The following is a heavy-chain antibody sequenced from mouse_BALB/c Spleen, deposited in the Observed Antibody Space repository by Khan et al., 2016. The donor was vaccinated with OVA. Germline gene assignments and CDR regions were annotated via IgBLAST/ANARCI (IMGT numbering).Heavy chain of an antibody. CDR3: TRSGYGGFAY. Sequence: VQLKQSGPDLVKPGASMKISCKASGYSFTAYIMNWVRRSHGKNLEWIGLINPNNGDTTYNQKFKGKATLTVDKSSSTAYMDLLSLTSEDSAVFYGTRSGYGGFAYWGQGTLVTVSA. J-gene: IGHJ3*01. CDR1: GYSFTAYI. CDR2: INPNNGDT. V-gene: IGHV1-18*01. D-gene: IGHD3-1*01.